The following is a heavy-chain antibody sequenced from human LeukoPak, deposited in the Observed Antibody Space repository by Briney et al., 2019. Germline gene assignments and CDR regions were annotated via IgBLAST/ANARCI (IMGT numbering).Heavy chain of an antibody. CDR3: ARAYYYDSSGYLYYFDY. V-gene: IGHV5-51*01. Sequence: GESLKISCKGSGYSFTSYWIGWVRQMPGKGLEWMGIIYPGDSDTRYSPSFQGQVTISADKSISAAYLQWSSLKASDTAMYYCARAYYYDSSGYLYYFDYWGQGTLVTVSS. CDR2: IYPGDSDT. CDR1: GYSFTSYW. J-gene: IGHJ4*02. D-gene: IGHD3-22*01.